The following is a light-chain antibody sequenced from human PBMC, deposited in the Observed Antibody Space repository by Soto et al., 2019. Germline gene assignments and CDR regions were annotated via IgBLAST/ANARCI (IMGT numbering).Light chain of an antibody. CDR1: QSVSSY. V-gene: IGKV3-11*01. Sequence: EIVLTQSPATLSLSPGERATLSCRASQSVSSYLAWYQQKPGQAPRLLIYDASNRATGIPARFSGSGSGTDFTLTISSLEPEDFAVYYCQQRWLTFGGGTKVEIK. J-gene: IGKJ4*01. CDR3: QQRWLT. CDR2: DAS.